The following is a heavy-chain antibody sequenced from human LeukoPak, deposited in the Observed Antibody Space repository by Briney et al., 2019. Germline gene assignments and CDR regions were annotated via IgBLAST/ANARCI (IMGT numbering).Heavy chain of an antibody. CDR1: GFTFSSYW. CDR3: ARGRDGCDYYYYYMDV. D-gene: IGHD2-2*03. Sequence: GGSLRLSCAASGFTFSSYWMSWVRQAPGKGLEWVANIKQDGSEKYYVDSVKGRFTISRDNAKNSLYLQMNSLRAEDTAVYYCARGRDGCDYYYYYMDVWGKGTTVTVSS. J-gene: IGHJ6*03. CDR2: IKQDGSEK. V-gene: IGHV3-7*01.